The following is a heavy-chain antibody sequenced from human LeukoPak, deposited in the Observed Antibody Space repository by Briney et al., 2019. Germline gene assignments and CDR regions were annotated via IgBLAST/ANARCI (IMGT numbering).Heavy chain of an antibody. D-gene: IGHD3-22*01. CDR3: ARPTYYYDSSGYEY. Sequence: GASVKVSCKASGYTFTDYSIHWVRQAPGQGLEWMGWISTYNGNTNYAQKLQGRVTMTTDTSTSTAYMELRSLGSDDTAVYYCARPTYYYDSSGYEYWGQGTLVTVSS. V-gene: IGHV1-18*04. CDR2: ISTYNGNT. J-gene: IGHJ4*02. CDR1: GYTFTDYS.